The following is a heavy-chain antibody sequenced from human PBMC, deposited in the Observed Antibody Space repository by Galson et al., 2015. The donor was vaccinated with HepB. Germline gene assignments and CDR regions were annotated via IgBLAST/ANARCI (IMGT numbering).Heavy chain of an antibody. V-gene: IGHV3-30-3*01. J-gene: IGHJ3*02. CDR1: GFTFSSYA. CDR3: ARDIPPWGNAFDI. Sequence: SLRLSCAASGFTFSSYAMHWVRQAPGKGLEWVAVISYDGSNKYYADSVKGRFTISRDNSKNTLYLQMNSLRAEGTAVYYCARDIPPWGNAFDIWGQGTMVTVSS. D-gene: IGHD3-16*01. CDR2: ISYDGSNK.